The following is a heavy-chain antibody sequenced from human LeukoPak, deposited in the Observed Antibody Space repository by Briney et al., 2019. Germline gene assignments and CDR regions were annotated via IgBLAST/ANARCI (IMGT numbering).Heavy chain of an antibody. V-gene: IGHV1-46*01. CDR1: GYTFTSYY. CDR2: INPSGGST. D-gene: IGHD4-17*01. J-gene: IGHJ4*02. Sequence: ASVTVSCKASGYTFTSYYMHWVRQAPGQGLEWMGIINPSGGSTSYAQKFQGRVTMTRDMSTSTVYMELSSLRSEDTAVYYCARQRPPETTVTTELDYWGQGTLVTVSS. CDR3: ARQRPPETTVTTELDY.